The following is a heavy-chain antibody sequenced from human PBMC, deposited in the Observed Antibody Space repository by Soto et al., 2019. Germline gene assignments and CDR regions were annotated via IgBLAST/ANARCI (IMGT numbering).Heavy chain of an antibody. Sequence: SVKVSCKASGGTFSSYAISWVRQAPGQGLEWMGGIIPIFGTANYAQKFQGRVTITADKSTSTAYMELSSLRSEDTAVYYCARDQGPYSGSYSAFDYWGQGTLVTVYS. CDR3: ARDQGPYSGSYSAFDY. CDR2: IIPIFGTA. D-gene: IGHD1-26*01. J-gene: IGHJ4*02. CDR1: GGTFSSYA. V-gene: IGHV1-69*06.